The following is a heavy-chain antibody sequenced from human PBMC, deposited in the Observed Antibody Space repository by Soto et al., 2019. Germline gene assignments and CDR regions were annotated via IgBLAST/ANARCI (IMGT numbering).Heavy chain of an antibody. CDR3: ARGYSGYDWYLADY. D-gene: IGHD5-12*01. Sequence: GASVKVSCKASGDTFTSYGISWVRQAPGQGLEWMGWISAYNGNTNYAQKLQGRVTMTTDTSTSTAYMELRSLRSDDTAVYYCARGYSGYDWYLADYWGQGTLVTVSS. CDR1: GDTFTSYG. V-gene: IGHV1-18*01. CDR2: ISAYNGNT. J-gene: IGHJ4*02.